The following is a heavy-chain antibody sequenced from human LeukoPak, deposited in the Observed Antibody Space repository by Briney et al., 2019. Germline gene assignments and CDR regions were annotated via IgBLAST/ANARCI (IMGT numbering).Heavy chain of an antibody. CDR3: VMPLDYCSVYSCPACGT. V-gene: IGHV4-39*01. D-gene: IGHD2-2*01. CDR1: VGSITRNGYY. Sequence: PSETLSLTCSVSVGSITRNGYYWGWIRQPPGKRLEWLGHIQNNDNSYYNPSLKSRISMSVDMSKNQFSLPVTSVTAADTPVYSCVMPLDYCSVYSCPACGTCGQGTQVTVSS. CDR2: IQNNDNS. J-gene: IGHJ5*02.